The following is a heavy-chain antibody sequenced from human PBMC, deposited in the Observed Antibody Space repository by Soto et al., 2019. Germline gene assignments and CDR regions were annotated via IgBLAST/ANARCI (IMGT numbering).Heavy chain of an antibody. D-gene: IGHD3-22*01. CDR2: ISYDGSKK. V-gene: IGHV3-30*18. Sequence: PGGSLRLSCAASGFTFGSYGMHWVRQAPGKRLEWVAGISYDGSKKYYGESVKGRFTISSDNSKNTLYLQMNSLGVEDTAVYYCAKAIENYSTGYYKPFYYFGVDVWGQGTTVTVSS. J-gene: IGHJ6*02. CDR3: AKAIENYSTGYYKPFYYFGVDV. CDR1: GFTFGSYG.